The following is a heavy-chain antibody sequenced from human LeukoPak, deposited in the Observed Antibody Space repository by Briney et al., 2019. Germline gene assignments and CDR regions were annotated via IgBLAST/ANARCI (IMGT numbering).Heavy chain of an antibody. J-gene: IGHJ4*02. Sequence: GGSLRLSCAASGFTFSSYWMSWVRQAPGMGLEWVANIKQDGSEKYYVDSVKGRFTLSRDNANNSLYLQMNSLRAEDTAVYYCARDRGRSTVTTLFDYWGQGTLVTASS. CDR2: IKQDGSEK. CDR3: ARDRGRSTVTTLFDY. D-gene: IGHD4-17*01. CDR1: GFTFSSYW. V-gene: IGHV3-7*01.